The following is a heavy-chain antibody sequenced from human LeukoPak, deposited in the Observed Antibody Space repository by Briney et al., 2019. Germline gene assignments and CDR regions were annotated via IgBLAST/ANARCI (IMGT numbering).Heavy chain of an antibody. CDR2: INHNSGDT. J-gene: IGHJ4*02. D-gene: IGHD3-10*01. Sequence: GASVKLSCKAAGYTVTGYYMHCVRQAPGQRLEWMGWINHNSGDTDYAQKLQGRVTMTTDTSTSTAYIALRSLRSDDTAVYYYAAGGSGSNYFDYWGQGTLVTVSS. CDR1: GYTVTGYY. V-gene: IGHV1-2*02. CDR3: AAGGSGSNYFDY.